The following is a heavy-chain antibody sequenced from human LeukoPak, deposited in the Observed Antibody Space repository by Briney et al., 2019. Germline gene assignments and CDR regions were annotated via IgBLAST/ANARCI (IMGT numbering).Heavy chain of an antibody. CDR3: ARYWSYRRPFDY. CDR2: IFYSGST. D-gene: IGHD1-7*01. J-gene: IGHJ4*02. Sequence: PSETLSLTCTVSGGSISSRSYYWGWIRQPPGKGLEWIGSIFYSGSTYYNPSLKSRVTISVDTSKNQFSLKLSSVTAADTAVYYCARYWSYRRPFDYWGQGTLVTVSS. CDR1: GGSISSRSYY. V-gene: IGHV4-39*01.